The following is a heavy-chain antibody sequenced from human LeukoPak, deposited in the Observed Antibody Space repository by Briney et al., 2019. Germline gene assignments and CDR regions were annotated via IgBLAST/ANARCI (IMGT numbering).Heavy chain of an antibody. CDR2: ISGSGGNT. D-gene: IGHD6-19*01. Sequence: GESLRLSCAASGFTFGNYAMSWVRQAPGKGLEWVSTISGSGGNTYYADSVKGRFTISRDNSKNTLYLLMNSLRAEDTAVYYCAKASSGWSPPDYWGQGTLVTVSS. V-gene: IGHV3-23*01. CDR1: GFTFGNYA. CDR3: AKASSGWSPPDY. J-gene: IGHJ4*02.